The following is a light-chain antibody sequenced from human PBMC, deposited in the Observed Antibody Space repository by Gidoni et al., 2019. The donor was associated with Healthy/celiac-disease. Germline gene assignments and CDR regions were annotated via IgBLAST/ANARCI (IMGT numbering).Light chain of an antibody. V-gene: IGKV3-15*01. CDR2: GAS. CDR1: QSVSSN. Sequence: DIVMTQSPATLSVSPGERATLSCRASQSVSSNFAWYQQKPGQAPRLLIYGASTRATGIPARFSGSGSGTEFTLTISSLQSEDFAVYYCQQYNNWTYTFGQGTKLEIK. J-gene: IGKJ2*01. CDR3: QQYNNWTYT.